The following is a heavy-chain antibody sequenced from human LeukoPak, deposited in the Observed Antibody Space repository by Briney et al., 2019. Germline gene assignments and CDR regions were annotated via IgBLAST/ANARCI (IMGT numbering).Heavy chain of an antibody. D-gene: IGHD6-19*01. CDR1: GFTFSSYW. Sequence: GGSLRLSCAASGFTFSSYWMHWVRKAPGKGLVWVSRINSDASSTNYADSVKGQFTISRDNAKNTLYLQMNSLRAEATAVYYCARVPITLAGTKDAKYFQHWGQGTLVTVSS. CDR3: ARVPITLAGTKDAKYFQH. J-gene: IGHJ1*01. V-gene: IGHV3-74*01. CDR2: INSDASST.